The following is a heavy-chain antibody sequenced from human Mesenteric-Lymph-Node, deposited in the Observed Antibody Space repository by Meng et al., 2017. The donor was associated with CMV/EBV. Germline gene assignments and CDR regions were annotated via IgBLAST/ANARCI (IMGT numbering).Heavy chain of an antibody. CDR1: AGSISFSSYY. V-gene: IGHV4-39*01. J-gene: IGHJ5*02. CDR3: ASEGIAAAGTNWFDP. CDR2: IYYSGST. D-gene: IGHD6-13*01. Sequence: AGSISFSSYYWDCIRQPPGEGLEWIGSIYYSGSTYYNPSLKSRVTISVDTSKNQFSLKLSSVTAADTAVYYCASEGIAAAGTNWFDPWGQGTLVTVSS.